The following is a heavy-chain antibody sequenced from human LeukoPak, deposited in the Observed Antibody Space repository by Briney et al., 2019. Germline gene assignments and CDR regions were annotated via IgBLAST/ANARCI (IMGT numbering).Heavy chain of an antibody. CDR2: ISGSGGST. CDR3: AKENPYYYDSSEDQGY. J-gene: IGHJ4*02. Sequence: EGSLRLSCAASGFTFSSYAMSWVRQAPGKGLEWVSAISGSGGSTYYADSVKGRFTISRDNSKNTLYLQMNSLRAEDTAVYYCAKENPYYYDSSEDQGYWGQGTLVTVSS. CDR1: GFTFSSYA. V-gene: IGHV3-23*01. D-gene: IGHD3-22*01.